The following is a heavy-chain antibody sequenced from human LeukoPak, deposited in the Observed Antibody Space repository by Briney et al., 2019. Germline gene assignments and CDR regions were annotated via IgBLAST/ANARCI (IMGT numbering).Heavy chain of an antibody. CDR2: ISYDGSNK. Sequence: GGSLRLSCAASGFTSSAYAMHWVRQAPGKGLEWVAVISYDGSNKYYADSVKGRFTISGDKSKGTLYLQMNSLRPEDTAVYYCARGPGPIAGAKNPFDIWGQGTMVTVSS. CDR3: ARGPGPIAGAKNPFDI. V-gene: IGHV3-30*01. CDR1: GFTSSAYA. D-gene: IGHD1-26*01. J-gene: IGHJ3*02.